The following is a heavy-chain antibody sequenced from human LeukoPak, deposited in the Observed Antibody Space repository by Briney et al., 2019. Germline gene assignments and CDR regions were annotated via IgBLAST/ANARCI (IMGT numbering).Heavy chain of an antibody. D-gene: IGHD5-18*01. V-gene: IGHV4-39*07. J-gene: IGHJ4*02. Sequence: SETLSLTCTVSGGSISSSSYYWGWIRQPPGKGLEWIGSIYYSGSTYYNPSLKSRVTISVDTSKNQFSLKLSSVTAADTAVYYCARSYSYGWRLFDYWGQGTLVTVSS. CDR1: GGSISSSSYY. CDR3: ARSYSYGWRLFDY. CDR2: IYYSGST.